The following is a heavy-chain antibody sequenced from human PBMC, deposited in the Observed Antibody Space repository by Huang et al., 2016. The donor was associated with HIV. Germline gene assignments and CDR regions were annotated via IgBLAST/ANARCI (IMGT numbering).Heavy chain of an antibody. D-gene: IGHD6-19*01. J-gene: IGHJ1*01. Sequence: QVQLVESGGGVVQPGRSLRLSCAASGFIFSNYGMHWVRQAQGKGLEGVAFIAYDGSNKYYTDSVKGRFSISRDNSKNTLYLQMNSLRAEDTAVYYCALKGDSSGWEYFRHWGQGTLVTVSS. CDR3: ALKGDSSGWEYFRH. V-gene: IGHV3-30*03. CDR2: IAYDGSNK. CDR1: GFIFSNYG.